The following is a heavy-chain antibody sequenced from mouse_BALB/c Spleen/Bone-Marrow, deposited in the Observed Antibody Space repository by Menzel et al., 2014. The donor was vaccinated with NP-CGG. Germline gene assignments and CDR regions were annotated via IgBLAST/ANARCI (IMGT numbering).Heavy chain of an antibody. CDR1: GYTFTSYW. Sequence: QVQLQQSGAELVKPGASVKLSCMASGYTFTSYWMHWVKQRPGQGLEWIGEINPSNGRTNYNEKFKSKATLTVDKSSSTAYMQLSSLTSEDSAVYYCARGDGFAWFAYWGQGTLVTASA. D-gene: IGHD3-3*01. CDR3: ARGDGFAWFAY. CDR2: INPSNGRT. J-gene: IGHJ3*01. V-gene: IGHV1S81*02.